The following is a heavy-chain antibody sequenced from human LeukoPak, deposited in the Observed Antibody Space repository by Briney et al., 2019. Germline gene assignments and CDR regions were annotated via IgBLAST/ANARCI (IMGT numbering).Heavy chain of an antibody. CDR3: ARGHGGLPELEPFDY. J-gene: IGHJ4*02. CDR2: ISSSSSYI. Sequence: SGGSLRLSCAASGFTFSSYSMNWVRQAPGKGLEWVSCISSSSSYIYYADSVKGRFTISRDNAKNSLYLQMNSLRAEVTAVYYCARGHGGLPELEPFDYWGQGTLVTVSS. V-gene: IGHV3-21*01. D-gene: IGHD1-1*01. CDR1: GFTFSSYS.